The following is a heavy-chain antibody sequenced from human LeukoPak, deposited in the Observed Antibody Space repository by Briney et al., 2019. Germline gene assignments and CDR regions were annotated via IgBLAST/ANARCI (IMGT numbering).Heavy chain of an antibody. V-gene: IGHV4-59*08. J-gene: IGHJ4*02. CDR1: GGSISSYY. CDR2: IYYSGST. D-gene: IGHD3-10*01. CDR3: ASQVSFGEFFDY. Sequence: SETLSLTCTVSGGSISSYYWSRIRQPPGKGLEWIGYIYYSGSTNYNPSLKSRVTISVDTSKNQFSLKLSSVTAADTAVYYCASQVSFGEFFDYWGQGTLVTVSS.